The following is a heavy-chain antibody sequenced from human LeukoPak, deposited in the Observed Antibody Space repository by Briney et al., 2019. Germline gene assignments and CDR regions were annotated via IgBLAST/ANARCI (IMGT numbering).Heavy chain of an antibody. Sequence: GGSLRLSCAASGFTFSTYNMNWVRQAPGKGLEWVSSISSSSLYIYYADSVKGRFTVSRDNAKNSLYLQMDSLRAEDTAVYYCARDPLYCSGGSCHKWGAQSSYYYYGMDVWGQGTTVTVSS. CDR2: ISSSSLYI. J-gene: IGHJ6*02. V-gene: IGHV3-21*01. CDR3: ARDPLYCSGGSCHKWGAQSSYYYYGMDV. CDR1: GFTFSTYN. D-gene: IGHD2-15*01.